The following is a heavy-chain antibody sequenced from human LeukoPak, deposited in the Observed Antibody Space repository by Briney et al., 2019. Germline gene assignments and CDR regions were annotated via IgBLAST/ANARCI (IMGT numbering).Heavy chain of an antibody. CDR3: ASTGYCIGGSCYSNYFEH. Sequence: SETRSLTCTVSGVSVTSFYWSWIRQPPGKGLEWIGYIYFSGSTNYNPSLKSRVTLSLDTAKNQVSLRLSSVSAADTAVYYCASTGYCIGGSCYSNYFEHWGQGTLVTVSS. CDR2: IYFSGST. J-gene: IGHJ4*02. V-gene: IGHV4-59*08. D-gene: IGHD2-15*01. CDR1: GVSVTSFY.